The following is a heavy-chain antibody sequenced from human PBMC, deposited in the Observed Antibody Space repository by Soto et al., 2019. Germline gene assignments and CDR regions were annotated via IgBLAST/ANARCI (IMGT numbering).Heavy chain of an antibody. CDR1: GGTFSSYA. Sequence: VQLVQSGAEVKKPGSSVKVSCKASGGTFSSYAISWVRQAPGQGLEWMGGIIPIFGTANYAQKFQGRVTITADESTSTAYMELSSLRSEDTAVYYCARAPAPYCSSTSCYSGKGGMDVWGQGTTVTVSS. CDR2: IIPIFGTA. V-gene: IGHV1-69*01. D-gene: IGHD2-2*01. CDR3: ARAPAPYCSSTSCYSGKGGMDV. J-gene: IGHJ6*02.